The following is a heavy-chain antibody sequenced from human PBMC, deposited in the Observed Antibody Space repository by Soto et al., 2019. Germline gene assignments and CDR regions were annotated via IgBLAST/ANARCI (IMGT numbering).Heavy chain of an antibody. CDR1: GFTFSSYG. CDR3: ARVRRLGWGPGDY. J-gene: IGHJ4*02. V-gene: IGHV3-33*01. CDR2: IWYDGSNK. D-gene: IGHD2-21*02. Sequence: GGSLRLSCAASGFTFSSYGMHWVRQGPGKGLEWVAVIWYDGSNKYYADSVKGRFTISRDNSKNTLYLQMNSLRAEDTAVYYCARVRRLGWGPGDYWGQGTLVTVSS.